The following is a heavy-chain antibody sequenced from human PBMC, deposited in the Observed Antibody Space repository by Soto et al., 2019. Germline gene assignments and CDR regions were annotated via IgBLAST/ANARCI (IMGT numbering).Heavy chain of an antibody. CDR3: AKDHSPTTATYYSSGMDV. D-gene: IGHD4-4*01. CDR1: GFIFNDYT. V-gene: IGHV3-43*01. J-gene: IGHJ6*02. CDR2: VSWDGRTT. Sequence: SGGSLRLSCAASGFIFNDYTMHWVRQAPGKGLEWVSLVSWDGRTTFYADAVKGRFTISRDNSKDSLYLEMNSLRVEDTAVYYCAKDHSPTTATYYSSGMDVWGQGXTVTVYS.